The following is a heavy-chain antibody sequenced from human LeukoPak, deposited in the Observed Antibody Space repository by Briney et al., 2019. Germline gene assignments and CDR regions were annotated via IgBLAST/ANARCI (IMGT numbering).Heavy chain of an antibody. D-gene: IGHD3-3*01. Sequence: PSETLSLTCTVSGDSISSHYWSWIRQPPGKGLEWIGYIFYTGGTNYNPSVKSRVTISVDTSKNQFSLKLTSVTAADTAVYYCAREAPIFGVVTAFDYWGQGTLVTVSS. CDR2: IFYTGGT. V-gene: IGHV4-59*11. J-gene: IGHJ4*02. CDR3: AREAPIFGVVTAFDY. CDR1: GDSISSHY.